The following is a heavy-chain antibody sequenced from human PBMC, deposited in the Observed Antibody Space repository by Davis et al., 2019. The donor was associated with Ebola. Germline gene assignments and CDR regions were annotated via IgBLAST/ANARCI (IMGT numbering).Heavy chain of an antibody. CDR2: IYHSRNT. CDR1: GGSVSSLPYH. J-gene: IGHJ4*02. CDR3: ATTAGYCTGGSCLGY. Sequence: SETLSLTCTVSGGSVSSLPYHWSWIRQPPGKGLEWIGFIYHSRNTNYHPSLKSRVTISAETSNNQFSLKLSSVTSADTAVYYCATTAGYCTGGSCLGYWGQGTLVTVSS. D-gene: IGHD2-15*01. V-gene: IGHV4-61*01.